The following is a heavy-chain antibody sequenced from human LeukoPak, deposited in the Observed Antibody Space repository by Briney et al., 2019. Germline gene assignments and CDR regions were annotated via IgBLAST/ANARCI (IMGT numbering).Heavy chain of an antibody. Sequence: ASVKVSCKASGYTFTSHYMHWVRQAPGQGLEWMGWINPNSGGTNYAQKFQGRVTMTRDTSISTAYMELSRLRSDDTAVYYCAYSSGSLNFDYWGQGTLVTVSS. J-gene: IGHJ4*02. CDR3: AYSSGSLNFDY. D-gene: IGHD6-19*01. CDR2: INPNSGGT. CDR1: GYTFTSHY. V-gene: IGHV1-2*02.